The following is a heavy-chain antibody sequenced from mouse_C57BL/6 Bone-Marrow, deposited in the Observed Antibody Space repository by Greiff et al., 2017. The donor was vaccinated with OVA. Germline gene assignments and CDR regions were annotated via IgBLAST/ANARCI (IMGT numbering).Heavy chain of an antibody. CDR2: INPSTGGT. V-gene: IGHV1-42*01. CDR1: GYSFTGYY. Sequence: VQLKESGPELVKPGASVKISCKASGYSFTGYYMNWVKQSPEKSLEWIGEINPSTGGTTYNQKFKAKATLTVDKSSSTAYIQLKSLTSEDSAVYYCARGNGYPAWFAYWGQGTLVTVSA. CDR3: ARGNGYPAWFAY. J-gene: IGHJ3*01. D-gene: IGHD2-2*01.